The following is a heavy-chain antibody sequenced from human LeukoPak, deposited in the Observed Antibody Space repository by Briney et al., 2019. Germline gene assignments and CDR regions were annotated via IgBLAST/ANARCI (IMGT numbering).Heavy chain of an antibody. CDR2: TNQEGSEK. CDR1: GFTLSTYW. Sequence: GGSLRLSCAASGFTLSTYWMSWVRQAPGKGLEWVANTNQEGSEKYYVDSVKGRFTNSKDNAKNALYLQMNSLRAEDTAVYYCARDPKWLDYWGQGTLVTVSS. J-gene: IGHJ4*02. CDR3: ARDPKWLDY. V-gene: IGHV3-7*01. D-gene: IGHD5-12*01.